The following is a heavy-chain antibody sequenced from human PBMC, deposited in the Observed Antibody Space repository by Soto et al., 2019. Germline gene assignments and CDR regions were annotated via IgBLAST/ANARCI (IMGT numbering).Heavy chain of an antibody. CDR1: GYSFTSYW. V-gene: IGHV5-51*01. J-gene: IGHJ6*02. CDR2: IYPGDSDT. CDR3: ARASSSSWYEYYYYYYNGMDV. Sequence: HGESLKISCKGSGYSFTSYWIGWVRQMPGKGLEWMGIIYPGDSDTRYSPSFQGQVTISADKSISTAYLQWSSLKASDTAMYYRARASSSSWYEYYYYYYNGMDVWGPGTTVTVSS. D-gene: IGHD6-13*01.